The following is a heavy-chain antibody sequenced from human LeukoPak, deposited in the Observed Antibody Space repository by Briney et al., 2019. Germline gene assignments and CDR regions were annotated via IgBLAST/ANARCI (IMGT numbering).Heavy chain of an antibody. J-gene: IGHJ6*03. D-gene: IGHD3-3*01. V-gene: IGHV3-11*04. CDR3: ARDGVYDFWSGYYYYYMDV. Sequence: PGGSLRLSCAASGFTFSDYYMSWIRQAPEKGLEWVSYISSSGSTIYYADSVKGRFTISRDNAKNSLYLQMNSLRAEDTAVYYCARDGVYDFWSGYYYYYMDVWGKGTTVTVSS. CDR1: GFTFSDYY. CDR2: ISSSGSTI.